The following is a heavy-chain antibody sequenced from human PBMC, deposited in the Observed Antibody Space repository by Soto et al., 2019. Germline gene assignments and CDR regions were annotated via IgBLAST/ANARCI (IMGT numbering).Heavy chain of an antibody. CDR3: GRDGDQWDQRYLDY. CDR1: GNFCSKYG. V-gene: IGHV1-18*01. CDR2: INGNTGST. Sequence: QVQLVQSGAEVKKPGASVKVSCKTPGNFCSKYGISWVRQAPGQGLEWMGWINGNTGSTKYAQKFRGRVTMTTDTSTCMVYMELSSLTSDDTAIYYCGRDGDQWDQRYLDYWGQGTLVSV. J-gene: IGHJ4*02. D-gene: IGHD1-26*01.